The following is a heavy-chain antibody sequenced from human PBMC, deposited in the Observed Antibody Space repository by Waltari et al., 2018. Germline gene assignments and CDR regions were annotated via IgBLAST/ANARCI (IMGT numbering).Heavy chain of an antibody. CDR1: GFTFSSYA. V-gene: IGHV3-23*01. Sequence: EVQLLESGGGLVQPGGSLRLSCAASGFTFSSYAMSWVRQAPGKGLEWVSAISGSGGSTYYADTVKGRFTISRDNSKNTLYLQMNSLRAEDTAVYYCAKDKRGPYYGSGSYYKRAPIPYYFDYWGQGTLVTVSS. CDR2: ISGSGGST. J-gene: IGHJ4*02. CDR3: AKDKRGPYYGSGSYYKRAPIPYYFDY. D-gene: IGHD3-10*01.